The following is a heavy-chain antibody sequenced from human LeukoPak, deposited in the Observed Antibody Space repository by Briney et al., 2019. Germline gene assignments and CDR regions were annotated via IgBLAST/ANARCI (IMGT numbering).Heavy chain of an antibody. CDR3: ASGSGSRGWFDP. CDR1: GYTFTGYY. CDR2: INPNSGNT. J-gene: IGHJ5*02. V-gene: IGHV1-18*04. Sequence: ASVKVSCKASGYTFTGYYMHWVRQAPGQGLEWMGWINPNSGNTNYAQKLQGRVTMTTDTSTSTAYMELRSLRSDDTAVYYCASGSGSRGWFDPWGQGTLVTVSS. D-gene: IGHD1-26*01.